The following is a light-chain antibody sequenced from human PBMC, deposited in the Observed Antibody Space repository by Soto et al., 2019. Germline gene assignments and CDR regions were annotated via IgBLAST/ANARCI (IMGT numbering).Light chain of an antibody. CDR1: QSSSSY. CDR2: AAS. J-gene: IGKJ1*01. Sequence: DIQMTQSPSSLSASVGDRVTITCRASQSSSSYLNWYQQKPGKAPKLLIYAASSLQSGVPSRSSGSGSGTDFTLTISSLQPEDFATYYCQQSYRTPRTFGQGTKVEIK. V-gene: IGKV1-39*01. CDR3: QQSYRTPRT.